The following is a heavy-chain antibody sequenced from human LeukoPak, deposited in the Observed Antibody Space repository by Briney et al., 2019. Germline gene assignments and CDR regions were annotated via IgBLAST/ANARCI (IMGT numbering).Heavy chain of an antibody. CDR1: GFSISGYE. D-gene: IGHD1-7*01. CDR3: ARVELAPYYYYMDV. V-gene: IGHV3-48*03. Sequence: GGSLRLSCAASGFSISGYEMNWVRQAPGKGLEWVSHISSSGSTIWYADSVKGRFTISRDNAKNSLYLQMNSLRAEDTAVYYCARVELAPYYYYMDVWGKGTTVTVSS. CDR2: ISSSGSTI. J-gene: IGHJ6*03.